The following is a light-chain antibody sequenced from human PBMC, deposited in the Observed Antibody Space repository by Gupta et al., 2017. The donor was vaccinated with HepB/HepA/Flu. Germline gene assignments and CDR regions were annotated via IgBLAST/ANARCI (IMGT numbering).Light chain of an antibody. CDR1: TGAVTSGHY. CDR3: LLSDNGVFV. J-gene: IGLJ1*01. V-gene: IGLV7-46*01. Sequence: HAVVIQEPSLTVSPGGTVTLTCDSSTGAVTSGHYPYWFQPKPVQAPRTLVYDVSNQDAGTPGRFSGSLREGKAALTLSGAQPEDEADYYCLLSDNGVFVFGTGTTITVL. CDR2: DVS.